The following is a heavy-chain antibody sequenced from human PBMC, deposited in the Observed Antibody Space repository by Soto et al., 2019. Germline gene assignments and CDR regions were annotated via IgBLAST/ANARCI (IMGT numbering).Heavy chain of an antibody. J-gene: IGHJ6*02. CDR1: GGSISSSSYY. D-gene: IGHD6-19*01. CDR3: ARQAGAEVAGMGGYYYGMDV. V-gene: IGHV4-39*01. CDR2: IYYSGST. Sequence: SETLSLTCTVSGGSISSSSYYWGWIRQPPGKGLEWIGSIYYSGSTYYNPSLKSRVTISVDTSKNQFSLKLSSVTAADTAVYYCARQAGAEVAGMGGYYYGMDVWGQGTTVTVSS.